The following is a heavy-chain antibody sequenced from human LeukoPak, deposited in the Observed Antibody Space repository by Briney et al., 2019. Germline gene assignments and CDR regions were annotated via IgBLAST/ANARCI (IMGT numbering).Heavy chain of an antibody. V-gene: IGHV4-34*01. D-gene: IGHD1-26*01. Sequence: SETLSLTCAVYGGSFSGYYWSWTRQPPGKGLEWIGEINHSGSTNYNPSLKSRVTISVDTSKNQFSLKLSSVTAADTAVYYCATPGGFGYYYGMDVWGQGTTVTVSS. CDR3: ATPGGFGYYYGMDV. CDR1: GGSFSGYY. CDR2: INHSGST. J-gene: IGHJ6*02.